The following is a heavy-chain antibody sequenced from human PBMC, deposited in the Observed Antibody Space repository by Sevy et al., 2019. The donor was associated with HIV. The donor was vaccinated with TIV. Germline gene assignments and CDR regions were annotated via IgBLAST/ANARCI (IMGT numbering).Heavy chain of an antibody. CDR2: ISHDGNYK. J-gene: IGHJ4*02. V-gene: IGHV3-30*04. CDR3: ARLFSCGGDCYYLDY. Sequence: GGSLRLSCAASGFTFSDYDMHWVRQAPGKVLEWVAVISHDGNYKNHADSVKVRFTISRDNFKNTLYLQMNSLRVEDTAVYFCARLFSCGGDCYYLDYWGQGAPVTVSS. D-gene: IGHD2-21*02. CDR1: GFTFSDYD.